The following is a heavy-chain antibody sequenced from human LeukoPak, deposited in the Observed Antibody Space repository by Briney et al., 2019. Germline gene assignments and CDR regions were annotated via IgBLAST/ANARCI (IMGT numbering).Heavy chain of an antibody. CDR2: MNPNSANT. J-gene: IGHJ4*02. CDR3: ARAIKYYYDSSGYYAYYFDY. V-gene: IGHV1-8*01. CDR1: GYIFTSYD. D-gene: IGHD3-22*01. Sequence: GPSVTVSCKASGYIFTSYDINWVRQATGQGLEWMGWMNPNSANTGYAQKFQGRVTMTRNTSVRTAYMELSSLRSEDTAVYYCARAIKYYYDSSGYYAYYFDYWGQGTLVTVSS.